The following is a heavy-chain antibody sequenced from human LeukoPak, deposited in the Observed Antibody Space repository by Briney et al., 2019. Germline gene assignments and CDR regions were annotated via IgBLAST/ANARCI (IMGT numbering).Heavy chain of an antibody. CDR1: GDSITSGYY. J-gene: IGHJ3*01. CDR3: ARSYIAVTGPDTFDV. CDR2: IHHSGST. V-gene: IGHV4-38-2*01. Sequence: SETLSLTCAVSGDSITSGYYWGWIRQPPGKGLEWIGSIHHSGSTYYNPSPKRRATISVETSKNHFTLKLSSVTAADTAVYYCARSYIAVTGPDTFDVWGQGTMVTVSS. D-gene: IGHD6-19*01.